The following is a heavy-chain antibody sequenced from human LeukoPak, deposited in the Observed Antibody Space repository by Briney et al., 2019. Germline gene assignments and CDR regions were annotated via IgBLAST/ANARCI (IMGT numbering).Heavy chain of an antibody. CDR1: GFTFSSYW. CDR2: IKQDGSEK. J-gene: IGHJ4*02. D-gene: IGHD6-19*01. V-gene: IGHV3-7*01. CDR3: AREYLTNLYSSGWYGGDY. Sequence: GGSLRLSCAASGFTFSSYWMSWVRQAPGKGLEWVANIKQDGSEKNYVDSVKGRFTISRDNAKNSLYLQMNSLRAEDTAVYYCAREYLTNLYSSGWYGGDYWGQGTLVTVSS.